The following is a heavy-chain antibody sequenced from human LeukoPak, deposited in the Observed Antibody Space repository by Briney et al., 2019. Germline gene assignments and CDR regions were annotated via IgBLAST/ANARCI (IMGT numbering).Heavy chain of an antibody. Sequence: SETLSLTCTVSGGSISSYYWCWIRQPPGKGLEWIGYIYYSGSTNYNPSLKSRVTISVDTSKNQFSLKLSSVTAADTAVYYCARVGYYYGSGSYPDAFDIWGQGAMVTVSS. CDR3: ARVGYYYGSGSYPDAFDI. CDR2: IYYSGST. J-gene: IGHJ3*02. V-gene: IGHV4-59*01. D-gene: IGHD3-10*01. CDR1: GGSISSYY.